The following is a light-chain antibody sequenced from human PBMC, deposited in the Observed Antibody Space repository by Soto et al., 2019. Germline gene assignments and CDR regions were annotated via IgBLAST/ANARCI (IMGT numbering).Light chain of an antibody. CDR1: QSITTY. J-gene: IGKJ1*01. V-gene: IGKV1-39*01. CDR2: AAS. CDR3: QQTYTTPWT. Sequence: DIQMTQSPSSLSASVGDRVTITCRASQSITTYVNWYQHKPGKAPRLLLYAASSLESGVPSRFSGSGSGTDFSLTISSLQPDDFATYYCQQTYTTPWTFGQGTKVDLK.